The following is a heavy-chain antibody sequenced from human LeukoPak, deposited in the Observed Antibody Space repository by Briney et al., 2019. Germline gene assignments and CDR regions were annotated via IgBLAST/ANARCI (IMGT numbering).Heavy chain of an antibody. CDR3: ARDSGGWYQFDY. Sequence: GASVKVSCKASGGTFSSYAISWVRQAPGQGLEWMGGIIPIFGTANYAQKFQGRVTITADESTSTAYMELSSLRSEDTAVYYCARDSGGWYQFDYWGQGTLVTVSS. J-gene: IGHJ4*02. V-gene: IGHV1-69*13. CDR2: IIPIFGTA. D-gene: IGHD6-19*01. CDR1: GGTFSSYA.